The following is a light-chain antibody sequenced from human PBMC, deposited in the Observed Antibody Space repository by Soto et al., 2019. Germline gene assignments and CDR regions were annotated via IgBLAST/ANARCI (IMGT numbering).Light chain of an antibody. CDR3: QHTYSVPSRT. Sequence: DVQMTQSPSCLSASVGDRVTITCRASQSIRTSLNWYQQKPGKAPMLLIYGASGLQSGVQSRFTGSRSGTHFTLTISSLQPEDFATYYCQHTYSVPSRTFGPGTKVEIK. CDR2: GAS. CDR1: QSIRTS. J-gene: IGKJ4*01. V-gene: IGKV1-39*01.